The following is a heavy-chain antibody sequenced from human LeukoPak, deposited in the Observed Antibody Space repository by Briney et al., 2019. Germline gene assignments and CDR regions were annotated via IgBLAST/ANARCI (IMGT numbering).Heavy chain of an antibody. CDR3: AREGFGIAAAGSRDYSNWFDA. CDR1: GGSISSSSYY. V-gene: IGHV4-39*07. J-gene: IGHJ5*02. Sequence: SETLSLTCAVSGGSISSSSYYWGWIRQPPGKGLEWIGSIYYSGSTNYNPSLKSRVTISVDTSKNQFSLKLSSVTAADTAVYYCAREGFGIAAAGSRDYSNWFDAWGQGTLVTVSS. D-gene: IGHD6-13*01. CDR2: IYYSGST.